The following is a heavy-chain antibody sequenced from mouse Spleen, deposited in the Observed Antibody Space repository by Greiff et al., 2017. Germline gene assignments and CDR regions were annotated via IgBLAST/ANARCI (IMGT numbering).Heavy chain of an antibody. J-gene: IGHJ4*01. CDR3: ARGLATVVATKAMDY. CDR2: IDPNSGGT. D-gene: IGHD1-1*01. V-gene: IGHV1-72*01. CDR1: GYTFTSYW. Sequence: QVQLKQPGAELVKPGASVKLSCKASGYTFTSYWMHWVKQRPGRGLEWIGRIDPNSGGTKYNEKFKSKATLTVDKPSSTAYMQLSSLTSEDSAVYYCARGLATVVATKAMDYWGQGTSVTVSS.